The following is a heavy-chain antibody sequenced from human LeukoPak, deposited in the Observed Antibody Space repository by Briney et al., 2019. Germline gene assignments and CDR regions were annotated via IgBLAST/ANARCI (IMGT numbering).Heavy chain of an antibody. J-gene: IGHJ6*03. V-gene: IGHV4-59*01. CDR3: ARVGCDGTSYYRYYYYMDV. CDR2: IYYSGST. D-gene: IGHD2-2*01. Sequence: PSETLSLTCTVSGGSISSYYWSWIRQPPGKGLEWIGYIYYSGSTNYNPSLKSRVTISVDTSKNQFSLKLSSVTAADTAVYYCARVGCDGTSYYRYYYYMDVWGKGTTVTVSS. CDR1: GGSISSYY.